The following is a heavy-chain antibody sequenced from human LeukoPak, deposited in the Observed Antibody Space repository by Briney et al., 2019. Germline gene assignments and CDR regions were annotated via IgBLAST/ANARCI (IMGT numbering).Heavy chain of an antibody. CDR2: IWYDGSNK. CDR3: ARAQYSGSYYEDNWFDP. V-gene: IGHV3-33*08. Sequence: PGGSLRLSCAASGFTFSSYGMHWVRQAPGKGLEWVAVIWYDGSNKYYADSVKGRFTISRDNSKNTLYLQMNSLRAEDTAVYYCARAQYSGSYYEDNWFDPWGQGTLVTVSS. CDR1: GFTFSSYG. J-gene: IGHJ5*02. D-gene: IGHD1-26*01.